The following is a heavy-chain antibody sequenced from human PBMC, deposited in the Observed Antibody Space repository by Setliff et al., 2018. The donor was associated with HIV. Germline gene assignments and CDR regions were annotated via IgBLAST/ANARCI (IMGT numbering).Heavy chain of an antibody. CDR3: AKDRRYYYGSGSYAAET. D-gene: IGHD3-10*01. Sequence: GGSLRLSCAASGFTFSRYAMTWVRQAPGKGLEWVSAISGSGIGSYYPDSVKGRFTSSRDNSKNTLFLQMNSLRAEDTAVYYCAKDRRYYYGSGSYAAETWGQGTLVTVSS. V-gene: IGHV3-23*01. J-gene: IGHJ5*02. CDR2: ISGSGIGS. CDR1: GFTFSRYA.